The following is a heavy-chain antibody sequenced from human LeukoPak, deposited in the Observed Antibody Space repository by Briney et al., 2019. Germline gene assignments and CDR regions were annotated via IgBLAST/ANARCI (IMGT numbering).Heavy chain of an antibody. J-gene: IGHJ4*02. Sequence: GESLRLSCLGTGFSFSSHAMGWVRQAPGKGLEWVSGMSGYGGSTYYADSVKGRFTISRDDSKNTLYLQMNSLRAEDTAVYYCAKRLGDYFDYWGQGTLVTVSS. CDR2: MSGYGGST. V-gene: IGHV3-23*01. CDR3: AKRLGDYFDY. D-gene: IGHD3-22*01. CDR1: GFSFSSHA.